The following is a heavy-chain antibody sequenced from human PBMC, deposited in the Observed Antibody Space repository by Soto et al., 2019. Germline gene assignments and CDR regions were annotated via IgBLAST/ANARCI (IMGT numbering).Heavy chain of an antibody. J-gene: IGHJ4*02. CDR2: ISSSSSYI. CDR3: ARDYGYSRPLFDY. D-gene: IGHD6-13*01. Sequence: GGSLRLSCAASGFTFSSYSMNWVRQAPGKGLEWVSSISSSSSYIYYADSVKGRFTISRDNAKYSLYLQMNSLRAEDTAVYYWARDYGYSRPLFDYWGQGTLVTVSS. V-gene: IGHV3-21*01. CDR1: GFTFSSYS.